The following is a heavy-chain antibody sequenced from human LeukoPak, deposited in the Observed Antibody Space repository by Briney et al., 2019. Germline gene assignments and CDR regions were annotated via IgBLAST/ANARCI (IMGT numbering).Heavy chain of an antibody. V-gene: IGHV3-30*18. J-gene: IGHJ4*02. Sequence: GGSLRLSCAASGFTFSSYGMHWVRQAPGKGLEWVAVISYDGSNKYYADSVKGRFTISRDNSKNTLYLQMNSLRAEDTAVYYCAKDRKSYGDYEGGFDYWGQGTLVTVSS. D-gene: IGHD4-17*01. CDR1: GFTFSSYG. CDR2: ISYDGSNK. CDR3: AKDRKSYGDYEGGFDY.